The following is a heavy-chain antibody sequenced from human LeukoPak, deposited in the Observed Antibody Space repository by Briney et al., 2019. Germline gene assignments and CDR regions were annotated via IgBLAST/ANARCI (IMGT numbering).Heavy chain of an antibody. J-gene: IGHJ3*02. CDR3: ARDRYCGGASYSEENDAFDI. CDR1: GGSISSSNW. V-gene: IGHV4-4*02. CDR2: IYHSGST. Sequence: GTLSLTCAVSGGSISSSNWWSWVRQPPGKGLTWIGEIYHSGSTNYNPSLKSRVTISVDKSKNQFSLKLISVTAADTAVYYCARDRYCGGASYSEENDAFDIWGQGTMVTVSS. D-gene: IGHD2-21*02.